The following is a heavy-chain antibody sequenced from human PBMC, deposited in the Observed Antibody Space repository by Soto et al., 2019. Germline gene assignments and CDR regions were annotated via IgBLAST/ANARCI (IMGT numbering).Heavy chain of an antibody. Sequence: SETLSLTCTVSGGSISSYYWSWIRQPPGKGLEWIGYINYSGSTNYNPSLKSRVTISVDTSKNQFSLKLSSVTAADTAVYYCARHEHYYFDYWGQGTLVTAPQ. V-gene: IGHV4-59*08. CDR2: INYSGST. J-gene: IGHJ4*02. CDR3: ARHEHYYFDY. CDR1: GGSISSYY.